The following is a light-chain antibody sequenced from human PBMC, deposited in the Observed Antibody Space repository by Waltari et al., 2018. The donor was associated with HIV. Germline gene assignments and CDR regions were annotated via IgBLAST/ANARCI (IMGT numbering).Light chain of an antibody. CDR3: QQSSITPLT. J-gene: IGKJ4*01. V-gene: IGKV1-39*01. Sequence: IQLTQSPSPLSVSVGDRLRLSCRSSENIERYLNWYQQRAGKAPKLLIYGAFTLQTGVPSRFSASGSGTDFTLTIRNLQPEDVALYFCQQSSITPLTFGGGTRVDIK. CDR1: ENIERY. CDR2: GAF.